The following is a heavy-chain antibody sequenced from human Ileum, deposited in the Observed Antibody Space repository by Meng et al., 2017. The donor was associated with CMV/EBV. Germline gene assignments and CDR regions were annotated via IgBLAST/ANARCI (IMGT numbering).Heavy chain of an antibody. CDR3: ARAAARGAPIDL. Sequence: QLQLQEAGPRLLQPPEAPSLTCTVTGGSLTCYYWTRIRQPAGKGLEWIGRIHPTGTTDDNPSLRSRVSMSLDKSKNQFSLKLTSVTAADTAVYYCARAAARGAPIDLWGQGTLVTVSS. V-gene: IGHV4-4*07. J-gene: IGHJ5*02. CDR1: GGSLTCYY. D-gene: IGHD3-10*01. CDR2: IHPTGTT.